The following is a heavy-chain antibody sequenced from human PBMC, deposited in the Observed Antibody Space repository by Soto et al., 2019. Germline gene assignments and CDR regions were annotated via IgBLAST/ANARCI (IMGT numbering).Heavy chain of an antibody. J-gene: IGHJ4*02. CDR3: ARDQRGYNYGPLDY. CDR2: ISFDGRNE. V-gene: IGHV3-30*03. CDR1: GFTFNNYG. D-gene: IGHD5-18*01. Sequence: GGSLRLSCTASGFTFNNYGIHWVRQTPGKGLEWVALISFDGRNEYYGDSVKGRFTVSRDNSKNTLYLQMNNLGTEDTAIYFCARDQRGYNYGPLDYWGQGILVTVSS.